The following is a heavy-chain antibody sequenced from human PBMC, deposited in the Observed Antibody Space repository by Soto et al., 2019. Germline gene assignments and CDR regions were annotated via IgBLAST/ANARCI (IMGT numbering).Heavy chain of an antibody. CDR3: ARVDDILTGYPFDY. J-gene: IGHJ4*02. Sequence: QVQLQESGPGLVKPSETLSLTCTVSGGSVSSGSSYWSWIRQPPGKGLEWIGYIYYSGSTNYNPSLKSRVAISVDTSKNQLSLELNSVTAADRAVYFCARVDDILTGYPFDYWGQGTLVTVSS. D-gene: IGHD3-9*01. CDR2: IYYSGST. CDR1: GGSVSSGSSY. V-gene: IGHV4-61*01.